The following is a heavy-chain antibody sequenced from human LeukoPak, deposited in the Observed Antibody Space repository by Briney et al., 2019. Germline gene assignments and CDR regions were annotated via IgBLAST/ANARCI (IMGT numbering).Heavy chain of an antibody. Sequence: GGSLRLSCAASGFTFSTYSMNWVRQAPGKGLEWVSHITSSGSIYYADSVKGRFTISRDNAKGSLYLQMNSLRDEDTAVYFCARGSSSWYNWFDPWGQGTLVTVSS. CDR3: ARGSSSWYNWFDP. J-gene: IGHJ5*02. V-gene: IGHV3-48*02. CDR1: GFTFSTYS. D-gene: IGHD6-13*01. CDR2: ITSSGSI.